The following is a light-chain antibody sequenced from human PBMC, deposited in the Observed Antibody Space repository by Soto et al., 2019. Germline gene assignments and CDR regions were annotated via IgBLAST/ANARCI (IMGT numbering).Light chain of an antibody. CDR2: DVS. V-gene: IGLV2-14*03. CDR1: SREVGVYNY. CDR3: SSYTSSSTLSTYV. J-gene: IGLJ1*01. Sequence: QSVLNQPASGSGSPGQAITISCTGNSREVGVYNYVSWYQHHPGKAPKLMIYDVSNRPSWVSNRFSGSKSGNTASLIISGLQAEDEADYYCSSYTSSSTLSTYVFGTGTKVTVL.